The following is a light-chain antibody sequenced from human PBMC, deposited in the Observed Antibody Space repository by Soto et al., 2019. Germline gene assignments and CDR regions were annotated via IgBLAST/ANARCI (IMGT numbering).Light chain of an antibody. CDR1: SSNIGSSS. CDR2: NNN. J-gene: IGLJ1*01. Sequence: QSVLAQPPSASGTPGQRVTISCSGSSSNIGSSSVNWYQQLPGTAPKLLIYNNNQWPSGVPDRFSGSKSGTSASLAISGLQSEDEADYHCAAWDVTLNGLYVFGNGTKVIV. V-gene: IGLV1-44*01. CDR3: AAWDVTLNGLYV.